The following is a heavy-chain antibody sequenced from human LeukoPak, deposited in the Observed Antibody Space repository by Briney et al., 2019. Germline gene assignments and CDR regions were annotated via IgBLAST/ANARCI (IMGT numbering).Heavy chain of an antibody. CDR1: GFTFSSYG. Sequence: GRSLRLSCAACGFTFSSYGMHWVRQAPGKGLEWVAVIWYDGSNKYYADSVKGRFTISRDNSKNTLYLKMNSLRAEDTAVYYCAKDRSGISDYWGQGTLVTVSS. V-gene: IGHV3-33*06. CDR2: IWYDGSNK. D-gene: IGHD3-10*01. J-gene: IGHJ4*02. CDR3: AKDRSGISDY.